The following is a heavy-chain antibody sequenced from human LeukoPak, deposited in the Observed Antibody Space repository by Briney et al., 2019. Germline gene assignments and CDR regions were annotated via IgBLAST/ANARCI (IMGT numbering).Heavy chain of an antibody. Sequence: SETLSLTCAVYGGSFSSYYWSWIRQPAGKGLEWIGRIYTSGSTNYNPSLKSRVTMSVDTSKNQFSLKLSSVTAADTAVYYCVRVDNGGNYFDYWGQGTLVTVSS. CDR3: VRVDNGGNYFDY. V-gene: IGHV4-59*10. J-gene: IGHJ4*02. D-gene: IGHD4-23*01. CDR1: GGSFSSYY. CDR2: IYTSGST.